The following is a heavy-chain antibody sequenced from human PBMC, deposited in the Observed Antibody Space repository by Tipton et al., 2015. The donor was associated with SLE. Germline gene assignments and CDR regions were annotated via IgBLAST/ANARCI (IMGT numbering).Heavy chain of an antibody. CDR2: IKQDGSEK. CDR3: ARGLGYCTNGVCRGFYYYGMDV. V-gene: IGHV3-7*01. J-gene: IGHJ6*02. CDR1: GFTFSSYW. Sequence: SLRLSCAASGFTFSSYWMSWVRQAPGKGLEWVANIKQDGSEKYYVDSVKGRFTISRDNAKNSLYLQMNSLRAEDTAVYYCARGLGYCTNGVCRGFYYYGMDVWGQGTSVTVSS. D-gene: IGHD2-8*01.